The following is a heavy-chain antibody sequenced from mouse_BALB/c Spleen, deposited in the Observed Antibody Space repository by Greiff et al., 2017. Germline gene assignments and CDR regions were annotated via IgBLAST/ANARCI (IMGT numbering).Heavy chain of an antibody. CDR1: GFTFTDYY. Sequence: EVHLVESGGGLVQPGGSLRLSCATSGFTFTDYYMSWVRQPPGKALEWLGFIRNKANGYTTEYSASVKGRFTISRDNSQSILYLQMNTLRAEDSATYYCARDGPMDYWGQGTSVTVSS. V-gene: IGHV7-3*02. J-gene: IGHJ4*01. CDR3: ARDGPMDY. CDR2: IRNKANGYTT.